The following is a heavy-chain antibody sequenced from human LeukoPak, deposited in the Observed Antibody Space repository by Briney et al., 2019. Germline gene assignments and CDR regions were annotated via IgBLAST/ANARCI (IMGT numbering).Heavy chain of an antibody. CDR3: ARVGFWSGYYHFDY. CDR2: ISYDGSNK. CDR1: GFTFSSYA. J-gene: IGHJ4*02. D-gene: IGHD3-3*01. V-gene: IGHV3-30-3*01. Sequence: GRSVRLSCAASGFTFSSYAMQWVGQAPGKGLEGVAVISYDGSNKYYADSVKGRFTISRDNSKNTLYLQMNSLRAEDTAVYYCARVGFWSGYYHFDYWGQGTLVTVSS.